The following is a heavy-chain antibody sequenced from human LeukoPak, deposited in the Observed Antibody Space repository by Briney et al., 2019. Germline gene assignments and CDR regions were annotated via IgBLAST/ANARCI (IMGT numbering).Heavy chain of an antibody. D-gene: IGHD2-21*02. V-gene: IGHV1-8*02. CDR3: ARASMVTNSGYYYYYMDV. CDR1: GGTFSSYA. CDR2: MNPNSGNT. J-gene: IGHJ6*03. Sequence: ASVKVSFKASGGTFSSYAISWVRQATGQGLEWMGWMNPNSGNTGYAQKFQGRVTMTRNTSISTAYMELSSLRSEDTAVYYCARASMVTNSGYYYYYMDVWGKGTTVTISS.